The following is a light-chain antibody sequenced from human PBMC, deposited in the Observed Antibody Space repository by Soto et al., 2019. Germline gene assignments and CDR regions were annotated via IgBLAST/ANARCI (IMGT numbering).Light chain of an antibody. CDR3: CSYAGSYTHYV. J-gene: IGLJ1*01. Sequence: QSVLTQPRSVSGSPGQSVTISWTGTSSDVGGYNYVSWYQQHPGKAPKLMIYDVSKRPSGVPDRFSGSKSGNTASLTISGLQAEDEADYYCCSYAGSYTHYVFGTGTKVTVL. CDR2: DVS. CDR1: SSDVGGYNY. V-gene: IGLV2-11*01.